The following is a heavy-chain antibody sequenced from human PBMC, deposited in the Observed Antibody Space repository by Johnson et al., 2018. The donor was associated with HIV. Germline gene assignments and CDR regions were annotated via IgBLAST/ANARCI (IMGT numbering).Heavy chain of an antibody. CDR1: GFTFSSYA. CDR3: AKGGEVWYGAFDF. D-gene: IGHD6-13*01. Sequence: QMQLVESGGGVVQPGRSLRLSCAASGFTFSSYAMHWVRQAPGKGLEWVAVIAYDGSNNYYADSVKGRFTISRDNSKYTLYLQMNSLRAEDTAVYYCAKGGEVWYGAFDFWGQGTMAIVSS. J-gene: IGHJ3*01. V-gene: IGHV3-30*14. CDR2: IAYDGSNN.